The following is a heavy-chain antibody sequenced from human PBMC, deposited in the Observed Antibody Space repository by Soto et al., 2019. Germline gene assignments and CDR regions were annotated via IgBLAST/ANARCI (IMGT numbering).Heavy chain of an antibody. CDR2: SYYSGST. Sequence: QVQLQESGPGLVKPSETLSLTCTVSGGSISSYYGSWIRQPPGKGLEMIGSSYYSGSTNYNTSLKSRVTISVATSENQCFLKLRSVTDADTAVYYCARLITVFGVVTGSYWYFDLWGRGTLVTVSS. D-gene: IGHD3-3*01. J-gene: IGHJ2*01. CDR3: ARLITVFGVVTGSYWYFDL. CDR1: GGSISSYY. V-gene: IGHV4-59*01.